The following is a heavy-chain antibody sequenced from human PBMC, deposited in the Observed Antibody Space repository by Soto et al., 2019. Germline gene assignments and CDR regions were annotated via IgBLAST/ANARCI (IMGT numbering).Heavy chain of an antibody. CDR2: IIPIFGTA. J-gene: IGHJ5*02. V-gene: IGHV1-69*12. CDR3: AGGGSEVGARGWFDP. CDR1: GGTFSSYA. Sequence: QVQLVQSGAEVKKPGSSVKVSCKASGGTFSSYAISWVRQAPGQGLEWMGGIIPIFGTANYAQKFQGRVTIXXEXSXXTAYMELSSLRSEDTAVYDCAGGGSEVGARGWFDPWGQGTLVTVSS. D-gene: IGHD1-26*01.